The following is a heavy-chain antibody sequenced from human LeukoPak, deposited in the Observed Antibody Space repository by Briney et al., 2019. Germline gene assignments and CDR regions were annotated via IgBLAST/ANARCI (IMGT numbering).Heavy chain of an antibody. CDR1: GFTFSSYS. Sequence: GGSLRLSCAASGFTFSSYSMNWVRQAPGKGLEWVSSISSSSSYIYYADSVKGRFTISRDNAKNSLYLQMNSLRAGDTAVYYCASENFYCSGGSCYSGWFDPWGQGTLVTVSS. V-gene: IGHV3-21*01. D-gene: IGHD2-15*01. J-gene: IGHJ5*02. CDR2: ISSSSSYI. CDR3: ASENFYCSGGSCYSGWFDP.